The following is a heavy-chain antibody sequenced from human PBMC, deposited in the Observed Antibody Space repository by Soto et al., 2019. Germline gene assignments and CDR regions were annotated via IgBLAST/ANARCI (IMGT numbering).Heavy chain of an antibody. D-gene: IGHD1-1*01. J-gene: IGHJ5*02. CDR2: IYYSGST. CDR1: GGSISSYY. V-gene: IGHV4-59*01. Sequence: SETLSLTCTVSGGSISSYYWSWIRQPPGKGLEWIGYIYYSGSTNYNPSLKSRVTISVDTSKNQFSLKLSSVTAADTAVYYCARVTQSSPGTTRWFDPWGQGTLVTVSS. CDR3: ARVTQSSPGTTRWFDP.